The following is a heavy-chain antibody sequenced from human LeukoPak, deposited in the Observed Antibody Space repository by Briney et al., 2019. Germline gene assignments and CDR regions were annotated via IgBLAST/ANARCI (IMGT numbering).Heavy chain of an antibody. Sequence: SETLSLTCTVSGYSISSGYYWGWIRQPPGKGLEWIGYIFYSGSTYYSPSLKSRVTISVDTSKSQFSLKLSSVTAADTAVYYCATLNMDYWGQGTLVTVSS. J-gene: IGHJ4*02. CDR2: IFYSGST. V-gene: IGHV4-38-2*02. CDR3: ATLNMDY. CDR1: GYSISSGYY. D-gene: IGHD2/OR15-2a*01.